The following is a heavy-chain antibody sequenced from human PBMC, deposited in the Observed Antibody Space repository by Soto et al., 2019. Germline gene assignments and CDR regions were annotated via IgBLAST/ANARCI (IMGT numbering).Heavy chain of an antibody. D-gene: IGHD2-2*01. CDR2: IHHSGTT. CDR1: GGSISSSNW. J-gene: IGHJ5*02. Sequence: SETLSLTCAVSGGSISSSNWWHWVRQPPGKGLEWIGEIHHSGTTNYNPSLKSRVAVSVDKSKNQFSLKLNSVTAADTAVYYCARVRQYCSGTSCYLDPWGQGTLVTVSS. V-gene: IGHV4-4*02. CDR3: ARVRQYCSGTSCYLDP.